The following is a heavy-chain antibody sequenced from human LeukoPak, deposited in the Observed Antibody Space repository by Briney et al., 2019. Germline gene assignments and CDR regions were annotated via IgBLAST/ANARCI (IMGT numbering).Heavy chain of an antibody. V-gene: IGHV4-4*02. CDR2: IYHSGST. CDR3: ARGDEYVWKQ. Sequence: SETLSLTCDVSGDSISSHMWWSWVRQSPGKGLEWIGEIYHSGSTNYNPSLKSRVTISVDKSKNQFSLKLTSVTAADTAVYYCARGDEYVWKQWGQGTLVTVSS. J-gene: IGHJ4*02. D-gene: IGHD3-16*01. CDR1: GDSISSHMW.